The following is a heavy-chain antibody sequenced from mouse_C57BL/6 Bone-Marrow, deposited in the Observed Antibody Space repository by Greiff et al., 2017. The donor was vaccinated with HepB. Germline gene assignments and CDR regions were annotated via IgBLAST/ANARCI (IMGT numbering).Heavy chain of an antibody. V-gene: IGHV1-62-2*01. CDR3: ARHGNGSYGSSWDWYFDV. CDR1: GYTFTEYT. D-gene: IGHD1-1*01. Sequence: QVQLKQSGAELVKPGASVKLSCKASGYTFTEYTIHWVKQRSGQGLEWIGWFYPGSGSIKYNEKFKDKATLTADKSSSTVYMELSRLTSEDSAVYFCARHGNGSYGSSWDWYFDVWGTGTTVTVSS. CDR2: FYPGSGSI. J-gene: IGHJ1*03.